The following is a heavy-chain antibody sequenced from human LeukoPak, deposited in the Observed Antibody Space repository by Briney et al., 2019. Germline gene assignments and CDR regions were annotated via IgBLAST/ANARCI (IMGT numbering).Heavy chain of an antibody. CDR2: IYSGGST. V-gene: IGHV3-53*01. D-gene: IGHD3-10*01. J-gene: IGHJ4*02. CDR1: GFTFRNYE. Sequence: GGSLRLSCTASGFTFRNYEMSWVRQAPGKGLEWVSVIYSGGSTYYADSVKGRFTISRDNSKNTLYLQMNSLRAEDTAVYYCARENYYGSGSYDYWGQGTLVTVSS. CDR3: ARENYYGSGSYDY.